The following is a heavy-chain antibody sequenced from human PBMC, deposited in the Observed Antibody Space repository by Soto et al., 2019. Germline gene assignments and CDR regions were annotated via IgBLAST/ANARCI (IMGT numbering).Heavy chain of an antibody. D-gene: IGHD6-13*01. CDR1: GFTSSDYY. J-gene: IGHJ4*02. Sequence: GGSLRLSCAASGFTSSDYYMSWIRQAPGKGLEWVSYISSSGSTILYADSVKGRFTISRDNAKNSLYLQMSSLRAEDTAVYYCARARSSSSWTSFDYWGQGTLVTVSS. V-gene: IGHV3-11*01. CDR3: ARARSSSSWTSFDY. CDR2: ISSSGSTI.